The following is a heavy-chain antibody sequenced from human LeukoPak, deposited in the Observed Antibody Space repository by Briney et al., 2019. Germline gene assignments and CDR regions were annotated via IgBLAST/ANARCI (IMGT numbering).Heavy chain of an antibody. CDR2: ISYSGST. J-gene: IGHJ6*02. Sequence: SESLSLTCTVSGGCLSSWYWSWIRQPPGKGLEWIGDISYSGSTNYNPSLKSRVTISVDMSKHQFSLRLSSVTAADTAVYYCARHYGSGSDFYYYGMDVWGQGTTVTVSS. CDR1: GGCLSSWY. D-gene: IGHD3-10*01. V-gene: IGHV4-59*08. CDR3: ARHYGSGSDFYYYGMDV.